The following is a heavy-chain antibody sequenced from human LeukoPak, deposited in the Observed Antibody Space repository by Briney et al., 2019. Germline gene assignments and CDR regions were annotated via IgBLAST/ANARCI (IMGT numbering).Heavy chain of an antibody. V-gene: IGHV3-21*01. J-gene: IGHJ3*02. D-gene: IGHD1-14*01. CDR2: ISSSSNI. CDR3: ARGPSGSSSAFDI. CDR1: EFTFSSYS. Sequence: GGSLRLSCAASEFTFSSYSMNWVRQAPGKGLEWVSSISSSSNIYYADSVKGRFAISRDNANNALYLQMNSLRAEDTAVYYCARGPSGSSSAFDIWGQGTMVTVSS.